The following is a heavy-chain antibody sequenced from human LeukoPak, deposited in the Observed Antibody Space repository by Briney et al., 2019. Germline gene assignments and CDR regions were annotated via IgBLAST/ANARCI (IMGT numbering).Heavy chain of an antibody. CDR2: ISGSGGST. J-gene: IGHJ4*02. CDR1: GFTFRSYA. D-gene: IGHD6-19*01. Sequence: GGSLRLSCAASGFTFRSYAMSWVRQAPGKGLEWVSAISGSGGSTYFADSVKGRFTISRDNSKNTLYLQMNSLRAEDTAVYYCAKGRMAVAGTRVTTGTWGQGTLVTVSS. V-gene: IGHV3-23*01. CDR3: AKGRMAVAGTRVTTGT.